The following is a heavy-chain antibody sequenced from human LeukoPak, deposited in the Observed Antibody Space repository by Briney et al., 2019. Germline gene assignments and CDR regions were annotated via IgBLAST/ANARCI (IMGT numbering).Heavy chain of an antibody. CDR1: GFTFSSYA. V-gene: IGHV3-23*01. D-gene: IGHD1-26*01. CDR2: ISGDGGTT. Sequence: GGSLRLSCAASGFTFSSYAMSWVRQAPGKGLEWVSSISGDGGTTYYADSVKGRFTISRDNSKNTLYLQMNSLRAEDTAVYYSAKPRGLAIVGAHFDYWGQGTLVTVSS. J-gene: IGHJ4*02. CDR3: AKPRGLAIVGAHFDY.